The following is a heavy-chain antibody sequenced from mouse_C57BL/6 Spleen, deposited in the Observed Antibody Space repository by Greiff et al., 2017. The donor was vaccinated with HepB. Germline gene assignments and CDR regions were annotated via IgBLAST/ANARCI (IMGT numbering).Heavy chain of an antibody. CDR1: GYAFSSYW. D-gene: IGHD1-1*01. J-gene: IGHJ1*03. CDR3: ARYYYGSSYGYFDV. Sequence: QVQLQQSGAELVKPGASVKISCKASGYAFSSYWMNWVKQRPGKGLEWIGQIYPGDGDTNYNGKFKGKATLTADKSSSTACMQLSSLTSEDSAVYFCARYYYGSSYGYFDVWGTGTTVTVSS. CDR2: IYPGDGDT. V-gene: IGHV1-80*01.